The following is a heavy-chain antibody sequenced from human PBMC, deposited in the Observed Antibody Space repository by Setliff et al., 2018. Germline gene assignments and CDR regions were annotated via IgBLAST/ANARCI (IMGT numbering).Heavy chain of an antibody. D-gene: IGHD1-26*01. CDR1: GYSFSNFW. CDR3: AGSLVGATYSVYFDY. V-gene: IGHV5-51*01. CDR2: IYPGDSHT. Sequence: GESLKISCKGSGYSFSNFWIGWVRQMPGKGLEWMGIIYPGDSHTRYSPSFQGQVTMSADKSINTAYLQWSNLKASDTAKYYCAGSLVGATYSVYFDYWVPETLLVTVSS. J-gene: IGHJ4*03.